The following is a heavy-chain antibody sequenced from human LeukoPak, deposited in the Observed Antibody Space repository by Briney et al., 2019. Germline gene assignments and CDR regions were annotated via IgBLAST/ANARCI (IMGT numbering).Heavy chain of an antibody. CDR3: AKGIYSSGWSYFDY. CDR1: GFTFSGYA. V-gene: IGHV3-23*01. D-gene: IGHD6-19*01. CDR2: ITEGGGYT. J-gene: IGHJ4*01. Sequence: GGSLRLSCAASGFTFSGYAMSWVRQAPGKGLEWVSSITEGGGYTFYADSVRGRFTISRDNSKNTLYLQMNSLRAEDTAVYYCAKGIYSSGWSYFDYWGHGTLVTVSS.